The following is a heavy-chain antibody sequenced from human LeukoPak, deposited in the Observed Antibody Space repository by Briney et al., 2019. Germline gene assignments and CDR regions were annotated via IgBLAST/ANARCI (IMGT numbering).Heavy chain of an antibody. D-gene: IGHD6-13*01. CDR3: AREIAAGGSAFDI. CDR1: GGTFSSYA. CDR2: INPNSGGT. V-gene: IGHV1-2*04. Sequence: GASVKVSCKASGGTFSSYAISWVRQAPGQGLEWMGWINPNSGGTNYAQKFQGWVTMTRDTSISTAYMELSRLRSDDTAVYYCAREIAAGGSAFDIWGQGTMVTVSS. J-gene: IGHJ3*02.